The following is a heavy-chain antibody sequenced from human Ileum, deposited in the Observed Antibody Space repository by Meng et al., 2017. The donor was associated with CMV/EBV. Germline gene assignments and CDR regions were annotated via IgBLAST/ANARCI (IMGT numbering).Heavy chain of an antibody. CDR3: VGGGYDAGGHPYRWFDP. Sequence: VKLPQSGPGLVEPSQTPSLTCGISGDSVSSESAAWNWIRQSPSRGLEWLGRTYYRSKWYNDYGVSVKGRIIVNPDTSKNQFSLQLNAVTPEDTAVYYCVGGGYDAGGHPYRWFDPWGQGTLVTVSS. V-gene: IGHV6-1*01. CDR2: TYYRSKWYN. D-gene: IGHD4/OR15-4a*01. J-gene: IGHJ5*02. CDR1: GDSVSSESAA.